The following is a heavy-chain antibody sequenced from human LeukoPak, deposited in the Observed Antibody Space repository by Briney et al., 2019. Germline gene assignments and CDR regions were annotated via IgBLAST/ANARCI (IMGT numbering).Heavy chain of an antibody. J-gene: IGHJ6*03. V-gene: IGHV4-4*07. Sequence: SETLFLTCTVSGGSISSYYWSWIRQPAGKGLEWIGRIYTSGSTNYNPSLKSRVTMSVDTSKNQFSLKLSSVTAADTAVYYCARDYYGSGSYRHPYYYYYYMDVWGKGTTVTVSS. D-gene: IGHD3-10*01. CDR2: IYTSGST. CDR3: ARDYYGSGSYRHPYYYYYYMDV. CDR1: GGSISSYY.